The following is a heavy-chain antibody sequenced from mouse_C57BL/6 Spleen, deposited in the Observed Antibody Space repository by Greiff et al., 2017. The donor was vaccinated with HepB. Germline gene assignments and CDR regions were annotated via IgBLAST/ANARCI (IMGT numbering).Heavy chain of an antibody. CDR2: IDPSDSYT. CDR3: AIQDPFDY. Sequence: QVQLQQPGAELVMPGASVKLSCKASGYTFTSYWMHWVKQRPGQGLEWIGEIDPSDSYTNYNQKFKGKSTLTVDKSPSTAYMQLSSLTSEDSAVYYCAIQDPFDYWGQGTTLTVSS. V-gene: IGHV1-69*01. CDR1: GYTFTSYW. J-gene: IGHJ2*01.